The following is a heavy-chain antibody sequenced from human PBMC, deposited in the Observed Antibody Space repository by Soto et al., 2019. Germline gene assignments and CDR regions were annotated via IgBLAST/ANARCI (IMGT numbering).Heavy chain of an antibody. Sequence: PSETLSLTCSIYSGSFSGYYWSWIRQPPGKGLEWIGEISQSGNTNYSPSLKSRVSISIDTSKKQFSLYPASVSAADTAVYYCARAPKVSGSYQTRPDFWGQGTLVTVSS. V-gene: IGHV4-34*01. J-gene: IGHJ4*02. CDR2: ISQSGNT. CDR3: ARAPKVSGSYQTRPDF. CDR1: SGSFSGYY. D-gene: IGHD6-25*01.